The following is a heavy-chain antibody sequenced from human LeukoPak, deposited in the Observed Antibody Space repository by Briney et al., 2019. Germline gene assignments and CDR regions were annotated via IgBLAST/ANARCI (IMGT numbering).Heavy chain of an antibody. CDR2: ISAYNGNT. D-gene: IGHD2-2*01. Sequence: ASXXXSCKASGYTFTSYGISWVRQAPGQGLEWMGWISAYNGNTNYAQKLQGRVTITTDTSTSTAYMELRSLRSDDTAVYYCARDHGSEWCSSTSCYWHYYYYMDVWGKGTTVTVSS. CDR3: ARDHGSEWCSSTSCYWHYYYYMDV. V-gene: IGHV1-18*01. J-gene: IGHJ6*03. CDR1: GYTFTSYG.